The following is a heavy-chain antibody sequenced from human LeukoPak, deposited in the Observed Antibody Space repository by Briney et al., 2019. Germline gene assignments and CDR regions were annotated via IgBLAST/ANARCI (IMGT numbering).Heavy chain of an antibody. J-gene: IGHJ1*01. CDR2: ISSSSSYI. CDR3: ARDGASSAEYFQH. CDR1: GFTFGSYS. D-gene: IGHD3-16*01. Sequence: PGGSLRLSCAAPGFTFGSYSMNWVRQAPGKGLEWVSSISSSSSYISYADSVKGRFTISRDNAKNSLYLQMNSLRAEDTAVYYCARDGASSAEYFQHWGQGTLVTVSS. V-gene: IGHV3-21*01.